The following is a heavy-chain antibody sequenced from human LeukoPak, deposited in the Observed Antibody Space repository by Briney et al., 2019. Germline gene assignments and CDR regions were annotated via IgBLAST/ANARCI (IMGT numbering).Heavy chain of an antibody. J-gene: IGHJ4*02. D-gene: IGHD3-16*01. V-gene: IGHV3-20*04. CDR2: INWNGDST. Sequence: GGSLRLSCAASGFTFDDHGMTWVRQVPGKGLEWVSGINWNGDSTGYADSVEGRFTISRDNAKNSLYLQMNSLRVEDTALYYCARGGQADYVLFDYWGQGTLVTVSS. CDR3: ARGGQADYVLFDY. CDR1: GFTFDDHG.